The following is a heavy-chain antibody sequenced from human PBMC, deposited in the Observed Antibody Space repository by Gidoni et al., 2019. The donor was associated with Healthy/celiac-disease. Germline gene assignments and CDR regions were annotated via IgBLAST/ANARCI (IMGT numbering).Heavy chain of an antibody. V-gene: IGHV3-30*18. J-gene: IGHJ4*02. D-gene: IGHD3-3*01. CDR1: SSYG. Sequence: SSYGMHWVRQAPGKGLEWVAVISYDGSNKYYADSVKGRFTISGDNSKNTLYLQMNSLRAEDTAVYYCAKSRRFLEWLLSYWGQGTLVTVSS. CDR3: AKSRRFLEWLLSY. CDR2: ISYDGSNK.